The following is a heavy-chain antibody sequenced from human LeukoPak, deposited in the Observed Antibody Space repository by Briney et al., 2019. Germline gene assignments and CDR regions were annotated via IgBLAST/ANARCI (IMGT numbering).Heavy chain of an antibody. CDR2: IRYDGSNK. V-gene: IGHV3-30*02. J-gene: IGHJ3*02. Sequence: GGSLRLSCAASGFTFSSYGMHWVRQAPGKGLERVAFIRYDGSNKYYADSVKGRFTISRDNAKNSLYLQMNSLRAEDTAVYYCARGRTYYDILNDAFDIWGQGTMVTASS. CDR1: GFTFSSYG. CDR3: ARGRTYYDILNDAFDI. D-gene: IGHD3-9*01.